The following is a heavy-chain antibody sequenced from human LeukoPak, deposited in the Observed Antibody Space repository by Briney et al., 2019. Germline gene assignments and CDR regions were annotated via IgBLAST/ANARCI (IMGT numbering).Heavy chain of an antibody. V-gene: IGHV3-7*02. CDR2: IKQDGSEK. J-gene: IGHJ6*02. CDR1: GFTFGSYW. CDR3: MMSLTAHYYYGLDV. Sequence: PGGSLRLSCAASGFTFGSYWMSWVRQAPGKGLEWVANIKQDGSEKYYVDSVKGRFTISRDNAKNSLFLQMNSLRADGTAVYHCMMSLTAHYYYGLDVWGQGTTVTVSS. D-gene: IGHD2-21*02.